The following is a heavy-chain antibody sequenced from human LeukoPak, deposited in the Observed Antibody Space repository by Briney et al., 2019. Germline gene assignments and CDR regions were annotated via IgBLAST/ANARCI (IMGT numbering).Heavy chain of an antibody. D-gene: IGHD2-15*01. CDR3: ARPREYCSGGSCYSGGWFNP. V-gene: IGHV1-2*02. CDR2: VNPNSGGT. CDR1: GYTFTGYY. Sequence: ASVKVSCKASGYTFTGYYMHWVRQAPGQGLEWMGWVNPNSGGTNYAQKFRGRVTMTRDTSISTAYMELSRLRSDDTAVYYCARPREYCSGGSCYSGGWFNPWGQGTLVTVSS. J-gene: IGHJ5*02.